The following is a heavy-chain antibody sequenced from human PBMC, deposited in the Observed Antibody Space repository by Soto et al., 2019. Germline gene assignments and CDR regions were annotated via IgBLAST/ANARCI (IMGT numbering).Heavy chain of an antibody. CDR3: ARGLSLTQTDY. V-gene: IGHV1-3*01. D-gene: IGHD1-20*01. CDR1: GYTFTSYA. CDR2: INAGNGNT. Sequence: QVQLVQSGAEVKKPGASVKVSCKASGYTFTSYAMHWVRQAPGQRLEWMGWINAGNGNTKYSQKFQGRVTITRDTAASTAYMELSSLRSEDTAVYSCARGLSLTQTDYWGQGTLVTVSS. J-gene: IGHJ4*02.